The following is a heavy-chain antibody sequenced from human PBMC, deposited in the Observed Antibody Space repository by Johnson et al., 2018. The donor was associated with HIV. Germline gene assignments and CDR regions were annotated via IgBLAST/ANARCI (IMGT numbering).Heavy chain of an antibody. CDR2: IRYDGSNK. D-gene: IGHD3-10*01. V-gene: IGHV3-30*02. CDR3: VRGQRLELRGGAFDI. Sequence: VQLVESGGGVVQPGGSLRLSSAASGFTFSSYGMHWVRQAPGKGLEWVAFIRYDGSNKYSADSVKRRFTLSRDNAKNSLHLQMRSLRTKDTALYYCVRGQRLELRGGAFDIWGQGTMVIVSS. CDR1: GFTFSSYG. J-gene: IGHJ3*02.